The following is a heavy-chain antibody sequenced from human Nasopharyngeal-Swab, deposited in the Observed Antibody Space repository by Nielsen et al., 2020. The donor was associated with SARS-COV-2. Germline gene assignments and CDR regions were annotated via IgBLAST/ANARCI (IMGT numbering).Heavy chain of an antibody. D-gene: IGHD3-22*01. CDR2: ISYDGSNK. Sequence: WIRQPPGKGLEWVAVISYDGSNKYYADSVKGRFTISRDNSKNTLYLQMNSLRAEDTAVYYCARDLSYYDSSGYPGDYWGQGTLVTDSS. J-gene: IGHJ4*02. V-gene: IGHV3-30-3*01. CDR3: ARDLSYYDSSGYPGDY.